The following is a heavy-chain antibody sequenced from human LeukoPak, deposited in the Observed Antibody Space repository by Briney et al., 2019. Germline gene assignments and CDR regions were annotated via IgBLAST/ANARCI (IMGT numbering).Heavy chain of an antibody. J-gene: IGHJ4*02. D-gene: IGHD2-21*01. CDR2: ISNSGETT. V-gene: IGHV3-23*01. Sequence: PGGSLRLSCAASGFTFTNYAMSWVRQAPGKGLDFVSSISNSGETTNYADSVKGRFTISRDNSKNTLYLQMNSLRAEDTAVYYCARRLWWSKYYFDYWGQGTLVTVSS. CDR3: ARRLWWSKYYFDY. CDR1: GFTFTNYA.